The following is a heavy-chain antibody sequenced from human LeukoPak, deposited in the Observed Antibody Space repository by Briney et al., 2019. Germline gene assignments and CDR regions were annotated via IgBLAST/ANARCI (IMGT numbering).Heavy chain of an antibody. CDR2: IYYSGST. Sequence: ASETLSLTCTVSGGSISSTTYYWAWIRQPPGKGLEWIGSIYYSGSTNYNPSLKSRVSMSVDTSKKQFSLRLSSVTAADTAIYYCASDYFDRTGYYGFIYWGQGSLVTISS. V-gene: IGHV4-39*07. D-gene: IGHD3-22*01. J-gene: IGHJ4*02. CDR3: ASDYFDRTGYYGFIY. CDR1: GGSISSTTYY.